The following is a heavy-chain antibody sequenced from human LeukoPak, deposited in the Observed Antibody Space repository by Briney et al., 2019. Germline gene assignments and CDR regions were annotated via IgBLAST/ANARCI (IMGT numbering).Heavy chain of an antibody. Sequence: SVKVSCKASGGTFSSYTISWVRQAPGQGLEWMGRIFPILGIANYAQKFQGRVTITADKPTSTAYMELSSLRSEDTAVYCCASIHYGGSTDYWGQGTLVTVSS. D-gene: IGHD4-23*01. V-gene: IGHV1-69*02. CDR3: ASIHYGGSTDY. CDR1: GGTFSSYT. J-gene: IGHJ4*02. CDR2: IFPILGIA.